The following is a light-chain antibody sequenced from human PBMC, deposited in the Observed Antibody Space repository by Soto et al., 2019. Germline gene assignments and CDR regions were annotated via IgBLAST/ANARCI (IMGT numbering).Light chain of an antibody. V-gene: IGKV1-39*01. CDR2: AAS. Sequence: DIQMTQSPSSLSASVGDRVTITCRASQSISSYLNWYQQKPGKAPKLLIYAASSLQSGVPSRFSGSGSGTDFNLTISSLQPEDFATYYCQQSYSTPPVFTFGPGTKVDIK. CDR3: QQSYSTPPVFT. CDR1: QSISSY. J-gene: IGKJ3*01.